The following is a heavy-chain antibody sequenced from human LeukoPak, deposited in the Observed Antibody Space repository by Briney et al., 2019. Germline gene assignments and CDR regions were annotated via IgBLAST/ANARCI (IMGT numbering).Heavy chain of an antibody. J-gene: IGHJ4*02. V-gene: IGHV3-33*01. Sequence: QPGRSLRLSCAASGFSFSSYGMHWVRQAPGKGLEWVAIIWYDGSNKYYADSVKGRFTISRDNSKNTLYLQMNSLRAEDTAVYYCARGVLGRPRQDWGGRGTLVTVPS. CDR2: IWYDGSNK. CDR1: GFSFSSYG. CDR3: ARGVLGRPRQDW. D-gene: IGHD3-10*01.